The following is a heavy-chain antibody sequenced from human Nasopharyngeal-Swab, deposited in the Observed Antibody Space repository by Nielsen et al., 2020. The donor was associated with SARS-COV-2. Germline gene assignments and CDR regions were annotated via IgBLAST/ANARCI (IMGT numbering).Heavy chain of an antibody. D-gene: IGHD3-22*01. Sequence: ASVKVSCKASGYTFTSYYMHWVRQAPGQGLEWMGIINPSGGSTSYAQKFRGRVTMTRDTSTSTVYMELSSLRSEDTAVYYCARDAERYYYDSSGYYAYWGQGTLVTVSS. CDR3: ARDAERYYYDSSGYYAY. CDR2: INPSGGST. CDR1: GYTFTSYY. J-gene: IGHJ4*02. V-gene: IGHV1-46*01.